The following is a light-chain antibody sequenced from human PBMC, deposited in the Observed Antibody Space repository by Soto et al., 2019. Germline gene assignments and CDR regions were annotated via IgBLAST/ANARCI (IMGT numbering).Light chain of an antibody. CDR2: AAS. CDR1: QSISRH. CDR3: QKSYSTPPPWT. V-gene: IGKV1-39*01. Sequence: DIQMTQSPSSLSASVGDRVTITCRASQSISRHLNWYQQKPGKAPKLLIYAASSLQSGVPSRFSGIGSGTDFCLTISSLQAEDFATYYCQKSYSTPPPWTCGQGPKVEIK. J-gene: IGKJ1*01.